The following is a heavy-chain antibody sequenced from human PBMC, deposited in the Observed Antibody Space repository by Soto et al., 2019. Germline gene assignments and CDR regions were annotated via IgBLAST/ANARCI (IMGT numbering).Heavy chain of an antibody. Sequence: GGSLRLSCAASGFTFSSYAMSWVRQAPGKGLEWVSAISGSGGSTYYADSVKGRFTTSRDNSKNTLYLQMNSLRAEDTAVYYCAKDPDYGDYDYYYYMDVWGKGTTVTVSS. J-gene: IGHJ6*03. CDR1: GFTFSSYA. V-gene: IGHV3-23*01. CDR3: AKDPDYGDYDYYYYMDV. CDR2: ISGSGGST. D-gene: IGHD4-17*01.